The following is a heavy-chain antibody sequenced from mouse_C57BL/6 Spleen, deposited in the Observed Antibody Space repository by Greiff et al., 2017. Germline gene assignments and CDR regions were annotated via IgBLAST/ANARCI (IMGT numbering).Heavy chain of an antibody. J-gene: IGHJ2*01. D-gene: IGHD1-1*01. Sequence: VQLVESGAELVRPGTSVKVSCKASGYAFTNYLIEWVKQRPGQGLEWIGVINPGSGGTNYNEKFKGKATLTADKSSSTAYMQLSSLTSEDSAVYFCARKDYYGSSLDYWGQGTTLTVSS. CDR2: INPGSGGT. V-gene: IGHV1-54*01. CDR1: GYAFTNYL. CDR3: ARKDYYGSSLDY.